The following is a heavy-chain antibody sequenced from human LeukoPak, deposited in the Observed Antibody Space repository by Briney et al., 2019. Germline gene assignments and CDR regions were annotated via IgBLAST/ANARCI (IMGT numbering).Heavy chain of an antibody. CDR2: ISGSGGGT. CDR1: GITLSNYG. V-gene: IGHV3-23*01. CDR3: AKRGVVIRVILVGFHKEAYYFDS. J-gene: IGHJ4*02. Sequence: GGSLRLSCAVSGITLSNYGMSWVRQAPGKGLEWVAGISGSGGGTTYADSVKSRFTISKDKPKNTLYLQMNSMGAEDTAVYFYAKRGVVIRVILVGFHKEAYYFDSWGQGALVTVSS. D-gene: IGHD3-22*01.